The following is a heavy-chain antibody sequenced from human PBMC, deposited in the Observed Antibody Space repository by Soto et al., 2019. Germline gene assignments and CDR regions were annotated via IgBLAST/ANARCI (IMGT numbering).Heavy chain of an antibody. D-gene: IGHD1-20*01. CDR1: GFTFSNAW. CDR2: IKSKTDGGTT. J-gene: IGHJ4*02. CDR3: TTQKKDNWIDVGFDY. Sequence: GGSLRLSCAASGFTFSNAWMSWVRQAPGKGLEWVGRIKSKTDGGTTDYAAPVKGRFTISRDDSKNTLYLQMNSLKTEDTAVYYCTTQKKDNWIDVGFDYWGQGTLVTVSS. V-gene: IGHV3-15*01.